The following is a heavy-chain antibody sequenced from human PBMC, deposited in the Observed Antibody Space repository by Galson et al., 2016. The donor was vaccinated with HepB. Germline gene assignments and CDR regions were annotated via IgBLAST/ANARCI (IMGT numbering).Heavy chain of an antibody. J-gene: IGHJ4*02. Sequence: SLRLSCAASSLSLSTYGMHWVRQAPGKGLEWVAVIWHDGSNKQYADSVKGRFTISRDNSKSTLNLQMNSLRVEDTAVYYCAREIQGRWYYFDYWGQGTLVTVSS. CDR3: AREIQGRWYYFDY. CDR1: SLSLSTYG. D-gene: IGHD3-16*01. V-gene: IGHV3-33*01. CDR2: IWHDGSNK.